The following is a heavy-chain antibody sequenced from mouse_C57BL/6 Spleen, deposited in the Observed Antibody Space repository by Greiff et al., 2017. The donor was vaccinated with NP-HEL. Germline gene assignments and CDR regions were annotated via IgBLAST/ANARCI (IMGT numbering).Heavy chain of an antibody. CDR1: GYTFTSYW. J-gene: IGHJ3*01. CDR3: ARWGYDYSSWFAY. D-gene: IGHD2-4*01. V-gene: IGHV1-81*01. Sequence: VQLQQPGTELVKPGASVKLSCKASGYTFTSYWMHWVKQRPGQGLEWIGEIYPRSGNTYYNEKFKGKATLTADKSSSTAYMELRSLTSEDSAVYFCARWGYDYSSWFAYWGQGTLVTVSA. CDR2: IYPRSGNT.